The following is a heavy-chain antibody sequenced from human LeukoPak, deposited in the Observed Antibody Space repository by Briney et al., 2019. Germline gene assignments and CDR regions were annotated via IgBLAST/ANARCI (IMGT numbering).Heavy chain of an antibody. V-gene: IGHV3-23*01. J-gene: IGHJ5*02. Sequence: GGSLRLSCAASGFTFSSYAMSWVRQAPGKGLEWVSGISGSGGSTYYADSVKGRFTISRDNSKNTLYLQMNNLRAEDTAGYYCAKDYDYGGVNWFDPWGQGTLVIVSS. CDR2: ISGSGGST. CDR1: GFTFSSYA. D-gene: IGHD4-23*01. CDR3: AKDYDYGGVNWFDP.